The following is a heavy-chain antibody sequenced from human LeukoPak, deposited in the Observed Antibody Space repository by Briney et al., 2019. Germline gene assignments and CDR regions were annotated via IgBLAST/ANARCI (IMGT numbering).Heavy chain of an antibody. J-gene: IGHJ6*03. V-gene: IGHV1-2*02. Sequence: VASVKVSCTASGYTFTGYYMHWVRQAPGQGLEWMGWINPNSGGTNYAQKFQGRVTMTRNTSISTAYMELSSLRSEDTAVYYCARGHCSSTSCYVLFVVGSRKLWFGESPFYYYMDVWGKGTTVTISS. CDR1: GYTFTGYY. CDR3: ARGHCSSTSCYVLFVVGSRKLWFGESPFYYYMDV. CDR2: INPNSGGT. D-gene: IGHD2-2*01.